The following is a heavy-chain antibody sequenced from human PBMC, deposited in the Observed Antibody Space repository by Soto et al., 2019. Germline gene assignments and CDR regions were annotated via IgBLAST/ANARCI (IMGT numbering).Heavy chain of an antibody. CDR2: INHSGST. Sequence: SETLSLTCAVYGGSFSGYYCCWILQPPGKGLEWIGEINHSGSTNYYPSLKCRVTISVDTSKNQFSLKLSSVTAADTAVYYCARGGVIVVGPALPGSWFDPWGQGTLVTVSS. CDR3: ARGGVIVVGPALPGSWFDP. CDR1: GGSFSGYY. D-gene: IGHD2-2*01. J-gene: IGHJ5*02. V-gene: IGHV4-34*01.